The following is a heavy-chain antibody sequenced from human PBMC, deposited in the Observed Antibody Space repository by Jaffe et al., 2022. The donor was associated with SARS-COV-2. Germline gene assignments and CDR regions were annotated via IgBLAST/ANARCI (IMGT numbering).Heavy chain of an antibody. J-gene: IGHJ6*02. CDR1: GFTFSSYG. D-gene: IGHD5-18*01. CDR2: ISYDGSNK. V-gene: IGHV3-30*18. Sequence: QVQLVESGGGVVQPGRSLRLSCAASGFTFSSYGMHWVRQAPGKGLEWVAVISYDGSNKYYADSVKGRFTISRDNSKNTLYLQMNSLRAEDTAVYYCAKDVALLQLAGDYYYGMDVWGQGTTVTVSS. CDR3: AKDVALLQLAGDYYYGMDV.